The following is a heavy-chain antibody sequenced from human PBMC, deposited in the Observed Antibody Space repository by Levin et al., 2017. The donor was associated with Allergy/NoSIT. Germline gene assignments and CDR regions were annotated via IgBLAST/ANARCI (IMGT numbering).Heavy chain of an antibody. Sequence: SVKVSCKASGGTFSSYAISWVRQAPGQGLEWMGGIIPIFGTANYAQKFQGRVTITADESTSTGHMELSSLRSEDTAVYYCASPHPSRFITAVPAMREFGMDVWGQGTTVTVSS. CDR2: IIPIFGTA. J-gene: IGHJ6*02. CDR1: GGTFSSYA. D-gene: IGHD2-2*01. CDR3: ASPHPSRFITAVPAMREFGMDV. V-gene: IGHV1-69*13.